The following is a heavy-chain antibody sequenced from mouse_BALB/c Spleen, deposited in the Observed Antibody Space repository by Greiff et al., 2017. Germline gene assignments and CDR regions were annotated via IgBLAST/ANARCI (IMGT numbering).Heavy chain of an antibody. D-gene: IGHD2-4*01. CDR3: ARSEDYGEGNWFAY. V-gene: IGHV1-69*02. Sequence: QVQLQQPGAELVKPGAPVKLSCKASGYTFTSYWMNWVKQRPGRGLEWIGRIDPSDSETHYNQKFKDKATLTVDKSSSTAYIQLSSLTSEDSAVYYCARSEDYGEGNWFAYWGQGTLVTVSA. CDR2: IDPSDSET. J-gene: IGHJ3*01. CDR1: GYTFTSYW.